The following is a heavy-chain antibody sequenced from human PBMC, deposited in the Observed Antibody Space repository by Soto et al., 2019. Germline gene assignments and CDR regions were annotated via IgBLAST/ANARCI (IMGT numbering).Heavy chain of an antibody. CDR2: ISNSGGNT. CDR1: GYTSRSYP. J-gene: IGHJ6*02. D-gene: IGHD6-13*01. V-gene: IGHV3-23*01. Sequence: GGSLRLTSAPSGYTSRSYPMTWVRQAPGKGLGWLSAISNSGGNTFNADSVKGRFTISRDNSKNTLYLQMNSLRAEDTAVYYCAKDQRGVSAAARMDVWGQGTTVTVSS. CDR3: AKDQRGVSAAARMDV.